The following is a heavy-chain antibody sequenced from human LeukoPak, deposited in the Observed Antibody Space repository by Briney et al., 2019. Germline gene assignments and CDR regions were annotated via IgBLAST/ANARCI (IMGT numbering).Heavy chain of an antibody. J-gene: IGHJ4*02. D-gene: IGHD3-22*01. CDR1: GFTVSSKY. V-gene: IGHV3-53*01. Sequence: AGGSLRLSCAASGFTVSSKYMSWVRQAPGKGLEWVSVIYSGGSTKYADSVKGRFTISRDNSKNTLYLQMNSLRAEDTAVCYCAKDIYYDSSGYRGYFDYWGQGTLVTVSS. CDR2: IYSGGST. CDR3: AKDIYYDSSGYRGYFDY.